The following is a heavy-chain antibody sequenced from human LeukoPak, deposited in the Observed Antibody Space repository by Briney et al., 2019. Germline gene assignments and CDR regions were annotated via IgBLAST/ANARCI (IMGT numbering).Heavy chain of an antibody. CDR2: ISYDGSNK. CDR3: AKPPPGISGSYYHY. D-gene: IGHD1-26*01. Sequence: GRSLRLSCAASGFTFSSYAMHWVRQAPGKGLEWVAVISYDGSNKYYADSVKGRFTISRDNSKNTLCLQMNSLRAEDTAVYYCAKPPPGISGSYYHYWGQGTLVTVSS. J-gene: IGHJ4*02. CDR1: GFTFSSYA. V-gene: IGHV3-30-3*02.